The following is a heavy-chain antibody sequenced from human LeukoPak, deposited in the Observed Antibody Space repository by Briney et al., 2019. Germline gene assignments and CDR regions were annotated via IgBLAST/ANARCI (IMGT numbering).Heavy chain of an antibody. D-gene: IGHD3-16*02. V-gene: IGHV3-23*01. J-gene: IGHJ4*02. CDR1: GFTFSSYV. CDR3: AREQQLSD. Sequence: PGGSLRLSCAASGFTFSSYVMSWVRQAPGKGLEWVSAISGSGGSTFYADSVKGRFTISRDNAKNSLYLQMNSLRDEDTAVYYCAREQQLSDWGQGTLVTVSS. CDR2: ISGSGGST.